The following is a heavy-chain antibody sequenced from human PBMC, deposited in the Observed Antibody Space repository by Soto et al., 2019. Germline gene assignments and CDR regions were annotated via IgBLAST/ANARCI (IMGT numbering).Heavy chain of an antibody. V-gene: IGHV1-8*01. CDR2: MNPNSGNT. CDR3: ARGSRVAATGDAFDI. J-gene: IGHJ3*02. CDR1: GYTFTSYD. Sequence: ASVKVSCKASGYTFTSYDINWVRQATGQGLEWMGWMNPNSGNTGYAQKFQGRVTMTRNTSISTAYMELSSLRSVDTALYYCARGSRVAATGDAFDIWGQGTMVTVSS. D-gene: IGHD2-15*01.